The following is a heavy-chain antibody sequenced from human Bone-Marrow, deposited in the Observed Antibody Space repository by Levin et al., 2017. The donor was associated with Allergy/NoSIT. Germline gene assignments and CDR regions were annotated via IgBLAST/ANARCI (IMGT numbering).Heavy chain of an antibody. D-gene: IGHD2-2*01. CDR2: IYYSGST. CDR3: ARQAVPAAMNGFDS. CDR1: GASIRSFY. V-gene: IGHV4-59*08. J-gene: IGHJ5*01. Sequence: SQTLSLPCTVSGASIRSFYWSWIRQPPGKGLEWIGYIYYSGSTNYSPSLKSRVSMSADMSRNQVYLTMSAVTAADTAVYYCARQAVPAAMNGFDSWGQGTLVTVSS.